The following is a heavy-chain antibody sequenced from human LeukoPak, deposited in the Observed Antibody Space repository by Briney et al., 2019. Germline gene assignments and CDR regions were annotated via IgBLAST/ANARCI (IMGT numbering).Heavy chain of an antibody. J-gene: IGHJ4*02. V-gene: IGHV3-23*01. Sequence: GGSLRLSCAASGFTFSSYAMSWVRQAPGKGLESVSAISGSAAGTYYADSVKGRFTISRDNAENSLYLQMNSLRAEDTALYYCARKRPNYFDYWGQGTLVTVSS. CDR1: GFTFSSYA. CDR3: ARKRPNYFDY. CDR2: ISGSAAGT.